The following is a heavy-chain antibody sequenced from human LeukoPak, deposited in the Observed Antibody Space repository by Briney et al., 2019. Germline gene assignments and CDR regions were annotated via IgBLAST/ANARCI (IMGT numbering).Heavy chain of an antibody. J-gene: IGHJ4*02. D-gene: IGHD3-3*01. CDR1: GFTFSTYS. CDR2: ISSSSSTI. CDR3: ARADFLPEPYYFDY. V-gene: IGHV3-48*04. Sequence: GGSLRLSCAASGFTFSTYSMNWVRQAPGKGLEWVSYISSSSSTIYYADSVKGRFTISRDNAKNSLYLQMNSLRAEDTAVYYCARADFLPEPYYFDYWGQGTLVTVSS.